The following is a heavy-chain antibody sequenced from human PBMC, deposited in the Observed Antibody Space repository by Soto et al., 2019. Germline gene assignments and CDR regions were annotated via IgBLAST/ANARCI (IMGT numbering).Heavy chain of an antibody. CDR3: ARNGDSSDYRGWFDP. CDR2: IYSGGPT. CDR1: GFTVSTNY. J-gene: IGHJ5*02. D-gene: IGHD3-22*01. V-gene: IGHV3-66*01. Sequence: EVQLVESGGGWVQPGGSLRLSCAASGFTVSTNYMSWVRQAPGKGLEWVSVIYSGGPTYYADSVKGRFTISRANSKNTLYLQMNSLRAEDTAVYYCARNGDSSDYRGWFDPWGQGTLVTVSS.